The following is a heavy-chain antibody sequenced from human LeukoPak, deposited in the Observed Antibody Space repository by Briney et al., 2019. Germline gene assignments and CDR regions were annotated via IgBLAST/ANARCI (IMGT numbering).Heavy chain of an antibody. J-gene: IGHJ4*02. CDR2: ISGSGGST. CDR3: AKDLDPLLLWFGESHGGFDY. Sequence: GGSLRLSCAASGFTFSSCAMSWVRQAPGKGLEWVSAISGSGGSTYYADSVKGRFAISRDNSKNTLYLQMNSLRADDTAVYYCAKDLDPLLLWFGESHGGFDYWGQGTLVTVSS. D-gene: IGHD3-10*01. V-gene: IGHV3-23*01. CDR1: GFTFSSCA.